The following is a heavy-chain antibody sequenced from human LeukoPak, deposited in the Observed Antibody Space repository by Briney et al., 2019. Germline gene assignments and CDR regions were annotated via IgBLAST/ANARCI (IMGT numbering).Heavy chain of an antibody. V-gene: IGHV3-33*08. Sequence: PGGSLRLSCAASGFTFSSYGMHWVRQAPGKGLEWVAVIWYDGSNKYYADSVKGRFTISRDNSKNTLYLQMNSLRAEDTAVYYCARAVTMVRGAIHYYFDYWGQGTLVTVSS. J-gene: IGHJ4*02. CDR3: ARAVTMVRGAIHYYFDY. CDR1: GFTFSSYG. D-gene: IGHD3-10*01. CDR2: IWYDGSNK.